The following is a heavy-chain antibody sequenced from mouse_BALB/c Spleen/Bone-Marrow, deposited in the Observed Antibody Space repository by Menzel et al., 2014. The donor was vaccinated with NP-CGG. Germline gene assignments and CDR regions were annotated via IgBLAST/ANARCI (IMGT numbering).Heavy chain of an antibody. CDR3: ALYYYGRSSFTY. D-gene: IGHD1-1*01. J-gene: IGHJ3*01. Sequence: VQLQQSGAELVKPGASVKLSCTASGSNIKDTYMHWVKQRPEQGLEWIGRIDPANGNTNFDPKFQGKATLTADTSSNTACLQLSSLTSEDTAVYYCALYYYGRSSFTYGGQGTLVTVS. CDR1: GSNIKDTY. V-gene: IGHV14-3*02. CDR2: IDPANGNT.